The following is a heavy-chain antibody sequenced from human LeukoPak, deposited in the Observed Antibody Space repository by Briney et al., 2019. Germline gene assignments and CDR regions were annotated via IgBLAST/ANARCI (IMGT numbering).Heavy chain of an antibody. CDR1: GGPISSGSYY. V-gene: IGHV4-31*03. Sequence: SQTLSLTCTVSGGPISSGSYYWTWIRQDPGKGLEWIGYISKTGKTFSNLSLKSRVTISVDTSKNQFSLKLTSVTAADTAVYFCTRERDYYDNSGYYYSYFDSWGQGTLVTVSS. D-gene: IGHD3-22*01. J-gene: IGHJ4*02. CDR2: ISKTGKT. CDR3: TRERDYYDNSGYYYSYFDS.